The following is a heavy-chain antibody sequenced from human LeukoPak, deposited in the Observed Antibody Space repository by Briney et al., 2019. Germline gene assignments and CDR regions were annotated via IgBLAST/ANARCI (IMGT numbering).Heavy chain of an antibody. D-gene: IGHD3-9*01. CDR1: GFSLSTSGVG. J-gene: IGHJ5*02. V-gene: IGHV2-5*02. CDR2: IYWDDDK. CDR3: AHRRDYYDILTDYYAGNWFDP. Sequence: SGPTLLNPTQTLTLTCTFSGFSLSTSGVGVGWIRQPPGKALEWLALIYWDDDKRYSPSLKSRLTITKDTSKNQVVLTMTNMDPVYTATYCWAHRRDYYDILTDYYAGNWFDPWGQGTLVTVSS.